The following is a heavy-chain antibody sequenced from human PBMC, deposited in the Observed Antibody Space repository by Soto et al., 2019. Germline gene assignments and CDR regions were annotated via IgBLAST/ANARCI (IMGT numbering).Heavy chain of an antibody. J-gene: IGHJ4*02. CDR1: GFTVSSNY. V-gene: IGHV3-66*01. CDR3: ARDKRDLRFLEWSYYFDY. CDR2: IYSGGST. Sequence: GGSLRLSCAASGFTVSSNYMSWVRQAPGKGLEWVSVIYSGGSTYYADSVKGRFTISRDNSKNTLYLQLNSLRAEDTAVYYCARDKRDLRFLEWSYYFDYWGQGTLVTVSS. D-gene: IGHD3-3*01.